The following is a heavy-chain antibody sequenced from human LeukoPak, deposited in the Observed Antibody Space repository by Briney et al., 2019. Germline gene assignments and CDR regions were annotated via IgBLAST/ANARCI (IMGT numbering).Heavy chain of an antibody. CDR2: IYYSGST. J-gene: IGHJ4*02. V-gene: IGHV4-31*03. D-gene: IGHD6-13*01. Sequence: SETLSLTCTVSGGSISSGGYYWSWIRQHPGKGLEWIGYIYYSGSTYYNPSLKSRVTISVDTSKNQFSLKLSSVTAADTAVYYCARRVAAAGYFDYWGQGTLVTVSS. CDR1: GGSISSGGYY. CDR3: ARRVAAAGYFDY.